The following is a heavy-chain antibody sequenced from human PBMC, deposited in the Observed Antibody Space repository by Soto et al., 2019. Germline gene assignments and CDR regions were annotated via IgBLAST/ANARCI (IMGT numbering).Heavy chain of an antibody. J-gene: IGHJ4*02. CDR3: VSPYSTRYYEY. Sequence: GESLKISCKASGYSFTSYWIGWVRQMPGKGLEWMGIIYPDDSDIRYSPSFQGQVTISADKSISTAYLQWSSLKASDTAIYYCVSPYSTRYYEYWGQGTMGTVSS. D-gene: IGHD3-9*01. CDR2: IYPDDSDI. CDR1: GYSFTSYW. V-gene: IGHV5-51*01.